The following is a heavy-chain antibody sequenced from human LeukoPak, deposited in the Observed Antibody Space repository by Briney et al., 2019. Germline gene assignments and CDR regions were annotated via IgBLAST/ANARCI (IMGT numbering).Heavy chain of an antibody. V-gene: IGHV4-59*01. CDR1: GGSISSYY. Sequence: SETLSLTCTVSGGSISSYYWSWIRQPPGKGLEWIGYIYYSGSTNYNPSLKSRVTISVDTSKNQFSLKLSSVTAADTAVYYCARAKGPTRFGEDGEYFDYGGQGTLVTVSS. D-gene: IGHD3-10*02. CDR2: IYYSGST. CDR3: ARAKGPTRFGEDGEYFDY. J-gene: IGHJ4*02.